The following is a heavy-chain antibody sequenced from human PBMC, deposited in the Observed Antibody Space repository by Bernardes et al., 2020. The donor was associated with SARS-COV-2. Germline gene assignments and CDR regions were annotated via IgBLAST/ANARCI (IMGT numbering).Heavy chain of an antibody. CDR1: GFTFSSYW. J-gene: IGHJ6*02. D-gene: IGHD4-17*01. Sequence: GGSLRLSCAGSGFTFSSYWMHWGRQAPGKGLFWVARINSDGSLTYYADSVKDRFTISRDNAKNTLYLQMNRLRGEDTAIYYCATGGAGDYVPGMDVWGQGRTVTGSS. CDR3: ATGGAGDYVPGMDV. V-gene: IGHV3-74*01. CDR2: INSDGSLT.